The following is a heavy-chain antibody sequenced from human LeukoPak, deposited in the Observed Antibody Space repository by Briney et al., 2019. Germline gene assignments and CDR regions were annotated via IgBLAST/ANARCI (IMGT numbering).Heavy chain of an antibody. J-gene: IGHJ4*02. V-gene: IGHV4-61*02. CDR1: GGSISSGSYY. D-gene: IGHD3-22*01. CDR3: ARVAYYDSSGYSIFGY. CDR2: IYTSGST. Sequence: SETLSLTCTVSGGSISSGSYYWSWIRQPAGKGLEWIGRIYTSGSTNYNPSFKSRVTISVDTSKNQFSLKLSSVTAADTAVYYCARVAYYDSSGYSIFGYWGQGTLVTVSS.